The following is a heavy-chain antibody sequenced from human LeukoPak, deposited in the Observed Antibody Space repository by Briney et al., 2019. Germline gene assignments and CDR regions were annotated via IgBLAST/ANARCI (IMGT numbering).Heavy chain of an antibody. CDR3: ARDLGDGNGMGNYYFDY. D-gene: IGHD2-8*01. CDR2: INPNGGGT. CDR1: GYIFSCYY. Sequence: GASVKVPCKASGYIFSCYYMHWVRQAPGQGLEWMGWINPNGGGTNPAQKFQGRVTMTRDTSIDTVYMELNSLRSDDTAVYYCARDLGDGNGMGNYYFDYWGQGTLATVSS. J-gene: IGHJ4*02. V-gene: IGHV1-2*02.